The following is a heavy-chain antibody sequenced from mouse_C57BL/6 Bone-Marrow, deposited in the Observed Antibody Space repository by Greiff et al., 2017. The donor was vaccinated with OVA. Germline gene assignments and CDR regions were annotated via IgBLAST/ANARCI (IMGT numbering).Heavy chain of an antibody. CDR2: IYPRSGNT. V-gene: IGHV1-81*01. CDR1: GYTFTSYG. CDR3: ARHYYGSLWYFDV. D-gene: IGHD1-1*01. J-gene: IGHJ1*03. Sequence: QVQLQQSGAELARPGASVKLSCKASGYTFTSYGISWVKQRTGQGLEWIGEIYPRSGNTYYNEKFKGKATLTADKSSSTAYMELRSLKSEYSAVYVCARHYYGSLWYFDVWGTGTTVTVSS.